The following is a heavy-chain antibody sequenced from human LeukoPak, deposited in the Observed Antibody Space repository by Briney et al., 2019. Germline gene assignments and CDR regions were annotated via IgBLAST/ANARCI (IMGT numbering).Heavy chain of an antibody. CDR3: ARDAYDTSGYYLVDY. CDR1: GFTFSTYS. CDR2: ISSSSTYI. J-gene: IGHJ4*02. Sequence: PGGSLRLSCANSGFTFSTYSMNWVRQAPGKGLEWVSSISSSSTYIYYADSVRGRFTISRDNAKNSLYLQMNSLRAEDTAVYFCARDAYDTSGYYLVDYWGQGTLVTVSS. D-gene: IGHD3-22*01. V-gene: IGHV3-21*01.